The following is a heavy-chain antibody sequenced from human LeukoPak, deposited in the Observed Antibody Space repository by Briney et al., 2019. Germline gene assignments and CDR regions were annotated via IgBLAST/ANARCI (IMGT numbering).Heavy chain of an antibody. Sequence: GGSLRLSCAASGFTFSRFSMNWVRQAPGKGLEWVAYINVITGYIYYADSLKGRFTISRDNAKKSLFLEMNSLRVEDTAVYYCARDRSGSSSVDDAFDIWGQGIMVTVSS. CDR1: GFTFSRFS. J-gene: IGHJ3*02. CDR3: ARDRSGSSSVDDAFDI. CDR2: INVITGYI. D-gene: IGHD1-26*01. V-gene: IGHV3-21*01.